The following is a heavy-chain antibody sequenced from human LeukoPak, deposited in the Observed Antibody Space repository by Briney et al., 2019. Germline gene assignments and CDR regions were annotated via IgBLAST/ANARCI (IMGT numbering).Heavy chain of an antibody. CDR3: ARSPPPGYCSSTSCPHDY. D-gene: IGHD2-2*01. CDR1: GFTFSSYW. Sequence: PGGSLRLSCAASGFTFSSYWMHWVRQAPGQGLVWVSRINSDGSSTSYADSVKGRFTISRDNAKNTLYLQMNSLRADDTAVYYCARSPPPGYCSSTSCPHDYWGQGTLVTVSS. J-gene: IGHJ4*02. V-gene: IGHV3-74*01. CDR2: INSDGSST.